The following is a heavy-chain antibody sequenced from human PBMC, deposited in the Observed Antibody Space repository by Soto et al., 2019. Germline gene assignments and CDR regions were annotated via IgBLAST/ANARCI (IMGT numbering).Heavy chain of an antibody. Sequence: QVQLQESGPGLVKPSETLSLTCTVSGDSVSSGAYYWSWIRQPPGKGLEWIGYIYHSGTTNYNPALNSRVTISLATSKNQFSLKLTSVTAADTAVYYCARSDYGDYRHQHWGQGTLVTVSS. CDR3: ARSDYGDYRHQH. CDR1: GDSVSSGAYY. D-gene: IGHD4-17*01. V-gene: IGHV4-61*08. J-gene: IGHJ1*01. CDR2: IYHSGTT.